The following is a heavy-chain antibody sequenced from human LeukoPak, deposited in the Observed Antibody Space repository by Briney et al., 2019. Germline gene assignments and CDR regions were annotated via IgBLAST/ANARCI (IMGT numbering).Heavy chain of an antibody. CDR3: ARHKEIAVAGSPLNWFDP. J-gene: IGHJ5*02. D-gene: IGHD6-19*01. V-gene: IGHV4-39*01. Sequence: PSETLSLTRTVSGGSISSSSYYWGWIRQPPGKGLEWIGSIYYSGGTYYNPSLKSRVTISVDTSKNQFSLKLSSVTAADTAVYYCARHKEIAVAGSPLNWFDPWGQGTLVTVSS. CDR1: GGSISSSSYY. CDR2: IYYSGGT.